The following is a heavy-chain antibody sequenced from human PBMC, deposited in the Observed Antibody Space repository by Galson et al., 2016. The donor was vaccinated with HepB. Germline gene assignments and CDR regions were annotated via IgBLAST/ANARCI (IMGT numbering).Heavy chain of an antibody. J-gene: IGHJ6*02. V-gene: IGHV1-58*02. CDR3: AAESPYQLLSNYYGMDV. CDR2: IVVGNDET. CDR1: GFSFSRSA. Sequence: SVKVSCKASGFSFSRSAIQWVRQARGRRPEWIGRIVVGNDETIHAERFAERVTMTTDPSTDTAHMELSSLTPDDTAVYYCAAESPYQLLSNYYGMDVWGQGTAVIVS. D-gene: IGHD2-21*01.